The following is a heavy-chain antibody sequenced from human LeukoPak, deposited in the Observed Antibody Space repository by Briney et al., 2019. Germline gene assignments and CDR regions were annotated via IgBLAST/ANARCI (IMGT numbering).Heavy chain of an antibody. CDR2: IYSGGST. CDR1: GFTVSSNY. V-gene: IGHV3-66*01. Sequence: GGSLRLSCAASGFTVSSNYTSWVRQAPGKGLEWVSVIYSGGSTYYADSVKGRFIISRDNSKNTLYLQMNSLRAEDTAVYYCAKGLVRDGYNYGGYYYGMDVWGQGTTVTVSS. CDR3: AKGLVRDGYNYGGYYYGMDV. D-gene: IGHD5-24*01. J-gene: IGHJ6*02.